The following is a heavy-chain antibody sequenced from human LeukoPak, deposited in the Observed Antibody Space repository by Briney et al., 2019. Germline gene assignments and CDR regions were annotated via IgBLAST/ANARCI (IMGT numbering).Heavy chain of an antibody. CDR3: ARERVIATTYDAFDI. V-gene: IGHV4-59*01. J-gene: IGHJ3*02. CDR1: AGSISGYY. D-gene: IGHD2-15*01. CDR2: IYYTGNT. Sequence: SETLSLTCTVSAGSISGYYWTWIRLPPGKGLEWIGNIYYTGNTDYNRSLKSRVTISIDTSKNQFSLKLSSVTAADTALYYCARERVIATTYDAFDIWGQGTMVTVSS.